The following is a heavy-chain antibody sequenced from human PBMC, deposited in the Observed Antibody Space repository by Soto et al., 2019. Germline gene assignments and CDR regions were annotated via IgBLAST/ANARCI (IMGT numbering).Heavy chain of an antibody. CDR2: ISCSGGST. J-gene: IGHJ6*03. CDR3: ATGREIPASMARNDNYYYCYMEV. V-gene: IGHV3-23*01. CDR1: GCTFSSYA. Sequence: EVQLLESGGGFVQPGGSLSLSCAASGCTFSSYAMSWVRQARGKGLEWVSAISCSGGSTYYSDSVKGRFIISRDNSKNTLYLPMNSLRAEYTAVYHCATGREIPASMARNDNYYYCYMEVWGKGTTVTVSS. D-gene: IGHD2-2*01.